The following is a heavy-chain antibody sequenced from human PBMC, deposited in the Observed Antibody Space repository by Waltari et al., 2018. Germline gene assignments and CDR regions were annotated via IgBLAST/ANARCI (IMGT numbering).Heavy chain of an antibody. Sequence: QVQLQESGPGLVKPSGTLSLTCAVSGGAISSSNWWSWVRQPPGQGLEWIGEIYHRGSTNYTPSLKRRVTISVDKSKNQFYLKLSSVTAADTAVYYCARRLEDCWSGRRDYYYYYGMDVWGQGTTVTVSS. V-gene: IGHV4-4*02. CDR2: IYHRGST. CDR3: ARRLEDCWSGRRDYYYYYGMDV. D-gene: IGHD3-3*01. J-gene: IGHJ6*02. CDR1: GGAISSSNW.